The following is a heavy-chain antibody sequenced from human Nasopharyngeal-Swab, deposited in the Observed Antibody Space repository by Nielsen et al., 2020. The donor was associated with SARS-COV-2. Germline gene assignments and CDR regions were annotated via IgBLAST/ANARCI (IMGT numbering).Heavy chain of an antibody. V-gene: IGHV3-30*18. J-gene: IGHJ6*02. Sequence: GASLQISCAASGFIFSNYAMHWVRQAPGKGLEWVAVISYDGTNKYYEDSVKGRFTISRDNSKKTLYMQMNSLRTDDTAVYYCAKDVEVARFGELLLYYYYYGMDVWGQGTTVTVSS. CDR1: GFIFSNYA. D-gene: IGHD3-10*01. CDR2: ISYDGTNK. CDR3: AKDVEVARFGELLLYYYYYGMDV.